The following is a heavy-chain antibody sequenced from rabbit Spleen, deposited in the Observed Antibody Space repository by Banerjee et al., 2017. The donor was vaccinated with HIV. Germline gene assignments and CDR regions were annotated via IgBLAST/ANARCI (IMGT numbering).Heavy chain of an antibody. Sequence: QQQLEESGGGLVKPEGSLTLTCTASGFSFSDKAVMCWVRQAPGKGLEWIACINAVTGKVIYASWAKGRYTFSKTSSTWVTLEMTSLTAADTTTYFCARNLPDVFGWNFVWWGPGTLVTVS. CDR1: GFSFSDKAV. CDR2: INAVTGKV. V-gene: IGHV1S45*01. J-gene: IGHJ4*01. D-gene: IGHD5-1*01. CDR3: ARNLPDVFGWNFVW.